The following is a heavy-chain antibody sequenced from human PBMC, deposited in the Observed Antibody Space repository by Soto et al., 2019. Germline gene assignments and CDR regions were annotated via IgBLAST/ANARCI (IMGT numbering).Heavy chain of an antibody. V-gene: IGHV4-30-2*06. CDR1: GGSISSGGYS. Sequence: SETLSLTCTVSGGSISSGGYSWTWIRQSPGKGLEWIGYTYQSGSAYYNPSLKSRVTISVDRSKNQFSLNLTSVTAADTAVYYCARDYYGMDVWGQGTTVSVS. J-gene: IGHJ6*02. CDR2: TYQSGSA. CDR3: ARDYYGMDV.